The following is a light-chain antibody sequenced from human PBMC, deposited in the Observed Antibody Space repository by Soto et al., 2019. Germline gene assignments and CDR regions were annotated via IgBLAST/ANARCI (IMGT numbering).Light chain of an antibody. CDR2: DVS. Sequence: QSALTQPASVSGSPGQSITISCTGTSSDVGGYNYVSWYQQHPGIAPKLMIYDVSNRPSGVSNRFSGSKSGNTASLTISGLQAEDEADYYCSSYTSSSRVFGGGTKLTVL. J-gene: IGLJ2*01. V-gene: IGLV2-14*01. CDR3: SSYTSSSRV. CDR1: SSDVGGYNY.